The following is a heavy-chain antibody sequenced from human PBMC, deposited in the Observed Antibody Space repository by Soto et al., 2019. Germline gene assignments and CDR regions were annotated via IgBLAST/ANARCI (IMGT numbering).Heavy chain of an antibody. D-gene: IGHD3-10*01. V-gene: IGHV3-15*01. CDR2: IKSKTDGGTT. J-gene: IGHJ6*02. CDR3: TTGYGTMVRGVIITDYYYGMDV. CDR1: GFTFSNAW. Sequence: PGGSLRLSCAASGFTFSNAWMSWVRQAPGKGLEWVGRIKSKTDGGTTDYAAPVKGRFTISRDDSKNTLYLQMNSLKTEDTAVYYCTTGYGTMVRGVIITDYYYGMDVWGQGTTVTVSS.